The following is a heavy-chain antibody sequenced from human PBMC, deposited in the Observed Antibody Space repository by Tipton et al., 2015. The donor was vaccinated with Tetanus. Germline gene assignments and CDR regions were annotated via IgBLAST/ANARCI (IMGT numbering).Heavy chain of an antibody. CDR2: ISGSGGST. V-gene: IGHV3-23*01. CDR1: EFTFSSYA. Sequence: SLRLSCAASEFTFSSYAMSWVRQAPGKGPEWVSGISGSGGSTYNADSVKGRFAISRDNSKNTLYLQMNSLRAEDTAVYYCAKDRWGYCSSNFDFWGQGTLVTVSS. J-gene: IGHJ4*02. D-gene: IGHD2-2*01. CDR3: AKDRWGYCSSNFDF.